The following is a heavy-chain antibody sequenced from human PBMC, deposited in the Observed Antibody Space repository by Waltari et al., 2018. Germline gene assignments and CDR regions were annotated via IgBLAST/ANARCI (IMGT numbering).Heavy chain of an antibody. CDR2: IINNGDSS. CDR1: GCTFSHYA. J-gene: IGHJ4*02. CDR3: ARDECTGGDCYSHFHY. V-gene: IGHV3-23*01. D-gene: IGHD2-21*02. Sequence: EVHLLAYGGGLIRPGGSLRRSCAASGCTFSHYAMRGGRQAPGKGLEWVSGIINNGDSSFSADSVKGRFTISRDNSKNTLYLQMENLRGEDTAVYYCARDECTGGDCYSHFHYWGQGTLVTVSS.